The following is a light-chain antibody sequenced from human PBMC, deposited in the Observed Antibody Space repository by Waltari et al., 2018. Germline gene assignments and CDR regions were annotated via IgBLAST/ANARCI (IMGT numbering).Light chain of an antibody. CDR2: VTS. Sequence: EIVLTQSPGTLSLSPGERATLSCRASQSVSSNYLAWYQQKPAQAPRHLIYVTSIRATDIPDSFSGSQSGTDFTLTINRLEPEYFSVYYFQQYGSSSYTFGQGTKLEIK. J-gene: IGKJ2*01. CDR1: QSVSSNY. CDR3: QQYGSSSYT. V-gene: IGKV3-20*01.